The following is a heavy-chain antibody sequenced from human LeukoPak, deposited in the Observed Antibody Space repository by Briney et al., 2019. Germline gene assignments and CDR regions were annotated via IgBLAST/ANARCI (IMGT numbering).Heavy chain of an antibody. D-gene: IGHD1-14*01. CDR1: LDSTTSNF. Sequence: ASETLSRTCTVSLDSTTSNFWSWVRQPPGKGLEWIGEIHRSGSPNYNPSLQSRVTISIDRSRNQIVLELSSVTAADTAFYYCAREILGGFNPGAYWGQGTLVTVSS. J-gene: IGHJ4*02. CDR2: IHRSGSP. V-gene: IGHV4-4*02. CDR3: AREILGGFNPGAY.